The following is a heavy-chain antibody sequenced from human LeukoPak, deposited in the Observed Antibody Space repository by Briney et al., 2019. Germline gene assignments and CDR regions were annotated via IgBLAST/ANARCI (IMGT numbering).Heavy chain of an antibody. CDR1: GGAVSSGSYY. CDR3: ARESVAGTPYYFDY. V-gene: IGHV4-61*01. D-gene: IGHD6-19*01. J-gene: IGHJ4*02. Sequence: SETLSLTCTASGGAVSSGSYYWSWIRQPPGKGLEWIGYIYYSGSTNYNPSLKSRVTISVDTSKNQFSLKLSSVTAADTAVYYCARESVAGTPYYFDYWGQGTLVTVSS. CDR2: IYYSGST.